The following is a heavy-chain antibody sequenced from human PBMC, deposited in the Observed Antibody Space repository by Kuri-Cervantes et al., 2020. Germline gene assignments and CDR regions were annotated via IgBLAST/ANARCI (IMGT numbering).Heavy chain of an antibody. J-gene: IGHJ5*02. CDR1: GGSISSHY. CDR3: ARGGKIVVVPAAMSGVWFDP. V-gene: IGHV4-59*08. CDR2: VYYSGST. Sequence: SETLSLTCTVSGGSISSHYWGWFRQPPGKGLEYIGYVYYSGSTNYNPSLKSRVTISVDTSKNQFSLKLSSVTAADTAVYYCARGGKIVVVPAAMSGVWFDPWGQGTLVTVSS. D-gene: IGHD2-2*01.